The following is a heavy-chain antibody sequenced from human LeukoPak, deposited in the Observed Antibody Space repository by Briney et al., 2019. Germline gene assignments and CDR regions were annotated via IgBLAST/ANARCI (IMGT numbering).Heavy chain of an antibody. CDR1: GFTVSSDY. D-gene: IGHD6-19*01. CDR3: ARERNLEIAVAGTIFNY. CDR2: IYSGGST. J-gene: IGHJ4*02. Sequence: PGGSLRLSCAASGFTVSSDYMSWVRQAPGKGLEWVSVIYSGGSTYYADSVKGRFTISRDNSKNTLYLQMKSLRAEDTAVYYCARERNLEIAVAGTIFNYWGQGTLVTASS. V-gene: IGHV3-66*01.